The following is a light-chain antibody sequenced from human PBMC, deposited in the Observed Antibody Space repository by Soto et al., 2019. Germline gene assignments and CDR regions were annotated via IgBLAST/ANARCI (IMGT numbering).Light chain of an antibody. V-gene: IGKV1-5*01. J-gene: IGKJ4*01. CDR2: DAS. CDR3: QQYNSYPVT. Sequence: DIQMTQSPSTLSASVGDRVTITCRASPSISSWLAWYQQKPGKAPNLLIYDASTLESGVPSRFSGSGSGTEFTLTISSRQPDDFATYYCQQYNSYPVTFGGGTKVEIK. CDR1: PSISSW.